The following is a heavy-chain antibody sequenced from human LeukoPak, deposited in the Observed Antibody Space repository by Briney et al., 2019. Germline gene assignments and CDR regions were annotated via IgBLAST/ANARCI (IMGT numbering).Heavy chain of an antibody. CDR3: ARDRQIAY. J-gene: IGHJ4*02. Sequence: GSLRLSCSASGFTFSRFWMSWVRQAPGKGLEYVALIKQGGSEIFHMDSVKGRFTISRDDATNSLYLQMNSLRVEDTAVYYCARDRQIAYWGQGTLVTVSS. CDR2: IKQGGSEI. V-gene: IGHV3-7*01. CDR1: GFTFSRFW.